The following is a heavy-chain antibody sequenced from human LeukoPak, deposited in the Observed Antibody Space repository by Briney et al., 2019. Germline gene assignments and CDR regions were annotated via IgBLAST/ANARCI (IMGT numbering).Heavy chain of an antibody. J-gene: IGHJ5*02. CDR2: IYDSGST. Sequence: PSETLSLTCTVSGGSITSYYWSWIRQPPGKGLEWIGYIYDSGSTNYNPSLKSRVTISVDTSKNQVSLKLSSVTAADTAVYYCARRGSSFDWFDPWGQGTLVTVSS. V-gene: IGHV4-4*09. CDR3: ARRGSSFDWFDP. D-gene: IGHD6-6*01. CDR1: GGSITSYY.